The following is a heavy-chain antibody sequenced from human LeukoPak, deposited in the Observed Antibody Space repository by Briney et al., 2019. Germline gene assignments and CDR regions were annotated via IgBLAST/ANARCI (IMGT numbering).Heavy chain of an antibody. Sequence: GGSLRLSCAVSGITLSNYGMSWVRQAPGKGLEWVAGISGSGGSTNYADSVKGRFTISRDNPTNSLFLQMNSLRAEDTAVYFCAKRGVVIRVILVGFHREAFYFDSWGQGALVTVSS. CDR2: ISGSGGST. V-gene: IGHV3-23*01. CDR1: GITLSNYG. J-gene: IGHJ4*02. D-gene: IGHD2-21*01. CDR3: AKRGVVIRVILVGFHREAFYFDS.